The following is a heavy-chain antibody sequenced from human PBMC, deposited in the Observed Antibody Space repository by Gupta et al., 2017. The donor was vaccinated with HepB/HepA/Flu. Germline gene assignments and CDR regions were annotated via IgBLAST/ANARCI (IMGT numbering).Heavy chain of an antibody. J-gene: IGHJ4*02. CDR3: ATLTYYYDSLGFPAPY. V-gene: IGHV3-66*01. D-gene: IGHD3-22*01. Sequence: EVQVVESGGGLVQPGGSLRLSCAASGFPVRSNFMTWVRQAPGKGLEWVSVIDTGGSTSYPDSVKGRFTISRDNSKNTLYLQMNSLRAEDTAVYYCATLTYYYDSLGFPAPYWGQGTLVTVSS. CDR2: IDTGGST. CDR1: GFPVRSNF.